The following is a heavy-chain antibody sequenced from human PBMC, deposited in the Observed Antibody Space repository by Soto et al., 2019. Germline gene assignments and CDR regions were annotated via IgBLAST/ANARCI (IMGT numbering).Heavy chain of an antibody. D-gene: IGHD2-2*01. J-gene: IGHJ4*02. V-gene: IGHV4-39*01. CDR1: GGSISSISYY. Sequence: QLQLQESGPGLVKPSETLALTCTVSGGSISSISYYWGWIRQPPGKGLEWIGSIKYSGHTFYNPSPKSEVSMSVDPSKNQFSLGLSSVTAAETAVYYCARVDIAVVPSTTFDYWGQGTLVTVSS. CDR3: ARVDIAVVPSTTFDY. CDR2: IKYSGHT.